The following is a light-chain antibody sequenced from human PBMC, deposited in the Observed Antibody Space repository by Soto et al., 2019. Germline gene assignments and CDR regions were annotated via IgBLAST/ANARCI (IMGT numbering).Light chain of an antibody. CDR3: QQYHSYSPVP. CDR2: KAS. CDR1: QSISNW. J-gene: IGKJ2*01. Sequence: DIQMTQSPSTLSASVGDRVTITCRASQSISNWLAWYQKKPGKAPNLLISKASSLQSGVPSRFSGSGSGTEFTLTISSLQPDDFATYYCQQYHSYSPVPLGQETKLEIK. V-gene: IGKV1-5*03.